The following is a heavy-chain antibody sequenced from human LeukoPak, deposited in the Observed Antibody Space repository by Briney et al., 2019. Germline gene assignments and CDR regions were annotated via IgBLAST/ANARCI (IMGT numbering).Heavy chain of an antibody. V-gene: IGHV3-30*02. CDR1: GFTFSSYG. CDR2: IRYDGSNK. CDR3: AKEPVSGGDQLLYPGQFDY. D-gene: IGHD2-2*02. Sequence: GGFLRLSCAASGFTFSSYGMHWVRQAPGKGLEWVAFIRYDGSNKYYADSVKGRFTISRDNSKNTLYLQMNSLRAEDTAVYYCAKEPVSGGDQLLYPGQFDYWGQGTLVTVSS. J-gene: IGHJ4*02.